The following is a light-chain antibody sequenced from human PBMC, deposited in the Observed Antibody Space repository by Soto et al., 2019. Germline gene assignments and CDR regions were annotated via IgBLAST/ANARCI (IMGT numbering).Light chain of an antibody. CDR1: QSVGSSF. CDR2: RTS. CDR3: QQYENSPLT. Sequence: EIVLTQSPDTLSLSPGERATLSCRASQSVGSSFLAWYQQKPGQAPRLLIYRTSTRATGIPDRFTGSGSGTDFTLTISRLAPEDFAVYYCQQYENSPLTFGGGAKVEIK. V-gene: IGKV3-20*01. J-gene: IGKJ4*01.